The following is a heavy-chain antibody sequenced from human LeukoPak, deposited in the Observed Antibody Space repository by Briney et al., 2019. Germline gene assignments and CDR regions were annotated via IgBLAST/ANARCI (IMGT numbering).Heavy chain of an antibody. J-gene: IGHJ3*02. CDR2: ISSSSSTI. CDR1: GFTFSSYS. D-gene: IGHD3-3*01. CDR3: ARDRILDDFWSGYYMGGAFDI. V-gene: IGHV3-48*01. Sequence: GGSLRLSCAASGFTFSSYSMNWVRQAPGKGLEWVSYISSSSSTIYYADSVKGRFTISRDSAKNSLYLQMNSLRAEDTAVYYCARDRILDDFWSGYYMGGAFDIWGQGTMVTVSS.